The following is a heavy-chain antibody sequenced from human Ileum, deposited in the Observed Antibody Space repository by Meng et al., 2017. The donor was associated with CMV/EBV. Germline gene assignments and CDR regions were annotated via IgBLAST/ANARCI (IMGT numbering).Heavy chain of an antibody. CDR2: INTGNDNT. CDR3: SIDPSGYYYKF. V-gene: IGHV1-3*04. CDR1: GYTFTSYA. J-gene: IGHJ4*02. D-gene: IGHD3-22*01. Sequence: HVQLVQSGAEVKKPGASVKVSCKASGYTFTSYAMHWVRQAPGQRLEWMGWINTGNDNTKYSQKFQGRVTFTRDTSASTAYMELSSMRSEYTAVYFCSIDPSGYYYKFWGQGTLVTVSS.